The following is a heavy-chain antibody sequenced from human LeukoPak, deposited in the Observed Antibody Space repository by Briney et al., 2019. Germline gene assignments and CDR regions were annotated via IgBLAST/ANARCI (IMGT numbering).Heavy chain of an antibody. CDR3: ARVATYYYDSSGSFDY. CDR2: IIPIFGTA. J-gene: IGHJ4*02. Sequence: GASVKVSCKASGGTVSSYAISWVRQAPGQGLEWMGGIIPIFGTANYAQKFQGRVTITADESTSTAYMELSSLRSEDTAVYYCARVATYYYDSSGSFDYWGQGTLVTVSS. V-gene: IGHV1-69*13. CDR1: GGTVSSYA. D-gene: IGHD3-22*01.